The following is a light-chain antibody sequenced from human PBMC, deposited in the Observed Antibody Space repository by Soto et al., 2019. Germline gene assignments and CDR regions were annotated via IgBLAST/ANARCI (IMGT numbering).Light chain of an antibody. Sequence: QAVVTQPPSVSGAPGQRVTISCTGSSSNIGTGYDVHWYQQLPGTAPKLLISGNNKRPSGVPDRFSGSKSGTSASLAITGLQAEDEADYYCQSYDSSLSASVFGGGTKLTVL. CDR1: SSNIGTGYD. J-gene: IGLJ3*02. CDR3: QSYDSSLSASV. CDR2: GNN. V-gene: IGLV1-40*01.